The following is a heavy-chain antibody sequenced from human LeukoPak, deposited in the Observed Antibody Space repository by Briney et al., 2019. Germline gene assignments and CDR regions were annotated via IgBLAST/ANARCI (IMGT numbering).Heavy chain of an antibody. Sequence: GGSLRLSCAASGFTFSYYGMNWVRHAPGKGLEWVSGVTGSGTSTYYADSVRGRFTISRDNSKNTLYLQMNSLRVEDAAVYYCAKAPVTTCSGAYCYPFDYWGQGTLVTVSS. CDR2: VTGSGTST. V-gene: IGHV3-23*01. J-gene: IGHJ4*02. D-gene: IGHD2-21*01. CDR1: GFTFSYYG. CDR3: AKAPVTTCSGAYCYPFDY.